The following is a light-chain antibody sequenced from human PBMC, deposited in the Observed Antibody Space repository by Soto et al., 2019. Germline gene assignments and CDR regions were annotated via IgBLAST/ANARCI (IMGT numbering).Light chain of an antibody. CDR1: KLGDKY. J-gene: IGLJ1*01. CDR2: KDS. Sequence: SYELTQPPSVSVSPGQTASITCSGDKLGDKYACWYQQKPGQSAVLVIYKDSKRPSGVSERFSGSTSGNTATLTIRGTQAMDEADYYCQAWDSSTLDVFGTGTKLTVL. V-gene: IGLV3-1*01. CDR3: QAWDSSTLDV.